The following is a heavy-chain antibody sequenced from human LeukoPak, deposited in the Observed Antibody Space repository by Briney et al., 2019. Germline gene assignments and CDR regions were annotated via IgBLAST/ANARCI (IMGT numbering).Heavy chain of an antibody. V-gene: IGHV3-30*04. CDR3: ARGGYSSSWYKVATRYFDY. CDR2: ISYDGSNK. J-gene: IGHJ4*02. CDR1: GYTFTGYY. Sequence: SCKASGYTFTGYYMHWVRQAPGKGLEWVAVISYDGSNKYYADSVKGRFTISRDNSKNTLYLQMNSLRAEDTAVYYCARGGYSSSWYKVATRYFDYWGQGTLVTVSS. D-gene: IGHD6-13*01.